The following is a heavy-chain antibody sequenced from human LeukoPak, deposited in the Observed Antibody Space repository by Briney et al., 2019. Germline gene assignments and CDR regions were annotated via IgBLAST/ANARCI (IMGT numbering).Heavy chain of an antibody. D-gene: IGHD6-13*01. V-gene: IGHV4-59*01. J-gene: IGHJ4*02. CDR2: IYYSGST. Sequence: SETLSLTGTVSGGSISSYYWSWIRQPPGKGLEWIGYIYYSGSTNYNPSPKSRVTISVDTSKNQFSLKLSSVTAADTAVYYCARGYSSSWYLYWGQGTLVTVSS. CDR3: ARGYSSSWYLY. CDR1: GGSISSYY.